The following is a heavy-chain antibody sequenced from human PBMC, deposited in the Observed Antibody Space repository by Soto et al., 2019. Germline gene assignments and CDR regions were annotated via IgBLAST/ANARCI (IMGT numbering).Heavy chain of an antibody. D-gene: IGHD3-16*01. V-gene: IGHV1-18*01. CDR3: AMVDVYVTPSPQDV. Sequence: QVQLVQSGAEVKNPGASVKVSCKASGYSFTRYGIGWARQAPGQGLEWMGWINAYNGNTNYAQNRHGRLTHTTDTSTTPAYMELRSLRSNDTAIYYCAMVDVYVTPSPQDVWGQGTTVTVSS. CDR2: INAYNGNT. CDR1: GYSFTRYG. J-gene: IGHJ6*02.